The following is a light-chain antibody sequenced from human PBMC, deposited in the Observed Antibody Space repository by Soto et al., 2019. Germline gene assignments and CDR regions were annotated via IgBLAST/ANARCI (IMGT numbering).Light chain of an antibody. CDR1: QSISSY. CDR3: QQSYSTPGT. CDR2: AAS. J-gene: IGKJ1*01. Sequence: DIQMTQSPSSLSASVGDRVTITCRASQSISSYLNWYQQKQGKAPKLLIYAASSLQSGFPSSFSGRGSGTDFTLTISRLQPEDFATYYCQQSYSTPGTFGQGTKVEIK. V-gene: IGKV1-39*01.